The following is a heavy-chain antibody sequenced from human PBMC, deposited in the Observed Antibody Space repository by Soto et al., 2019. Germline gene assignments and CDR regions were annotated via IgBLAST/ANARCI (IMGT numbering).Heavy chain of an antibody. D-gene: IGHD3-3*01. V-gene: IGHV4-59*11. CDR2: IYYSGST. CDR1: GGSISSHY. J-gene: IGHJ4*02. CDR3: AKDRLTYYDFWSGYYFDY. Sequence: PSETLSLTCTVSGGSISSHYWSWIRQPPGKGLEWIGYIYYSGSTNYNPSLKSRVTISVDTSKNQFSLRAEDTAVYYCAKDRLTYYDFWSGYYFDYWGQGTLVTVSS.